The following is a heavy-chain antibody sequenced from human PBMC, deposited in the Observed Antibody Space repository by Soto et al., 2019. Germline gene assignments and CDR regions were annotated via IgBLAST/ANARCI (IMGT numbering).Heavy chain of an antibody. CDR1: GGSFSGYY. CDR3: AREAGYSSSWYAGGIVQDQWLVHFDY. CDR2: INHSGST. D-gene: IGHD6-13*01. J-gene: IGHJ4*02. V-gene: IGHV4-34*01. Sequence: SETLSLTCAVYGGSFSGYYWSWIRQPPGKGLEWIGEINHSGSTNYNPSLKSRVTISVDTSKNQFSLKLSSVTAADTAVYYCAREAGYSSSWYAGGIVQDQWLVHFDYWGQGTLVPVSS.